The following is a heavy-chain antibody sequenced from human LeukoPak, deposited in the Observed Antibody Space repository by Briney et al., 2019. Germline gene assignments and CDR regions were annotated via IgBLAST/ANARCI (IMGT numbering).Heavy chain of an antibody. CDR3: ARWGSVHYDFWSGYSGNYYGMDV. Sequence: SETLSLTCTVSGGSISSYYWSWIRQPPGKGLEWIGYIYYSGSTNYNPSLKSRVTMSVDTSKNQFSLKLSSVTAADTAVYYCARWGSVHYDFWSGYSGNYYGMDVWGQGTTVTVSS. V-gene: IGHV4-59*12. D-gene: IGHD3-3*01. CDR1: GGSISSYY. CDR2: IYYSGST. J-gene: IGHJ6*02.